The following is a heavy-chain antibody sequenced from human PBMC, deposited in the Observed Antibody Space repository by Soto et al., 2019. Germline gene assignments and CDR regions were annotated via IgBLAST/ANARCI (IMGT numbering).Heavy chain of an antibody. CDR1: GLTVSSKY. CDR2: LYSGGST. Sequence: EVQLVETGGGLIQPGGSLRLSCVASGLTVSSKYMNWVRQAPGKGLEWDSDLYSGGSTHYAGSVKGRFIISRDNSKNTLYLQMTSLRAEDTAVYYCARDRPGDEGDAFDIWGHGTMVTVSS. CDR3: ARDRPGDEGDAFDI. V-gene: IGHV3-53*02. J-gene: IGHJ3*02. D-gene: IGHD3-10*01.